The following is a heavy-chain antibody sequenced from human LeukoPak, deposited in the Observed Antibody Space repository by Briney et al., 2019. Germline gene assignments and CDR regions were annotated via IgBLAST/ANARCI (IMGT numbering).Heavy chain of an antibody. CDR1: DDSITMYY. V-gene: IGHV4-59*01. CDR3: ARGRVSSSTWYSTYYYYFYMDV. J-gene: IGHJ6*03. CDR2: VDHTGST. Sequence: SETLSLTCSLSDDSITMYYWTWIRQPPGKGLEGSGYVDHTGSTNLNPSLNGRVSISRDTTKNLFSLRLRSVTAAATAVYFCARGRVSSSTWYSTYYYYFYMDVWGKGTTVTVSS. D-gene: IGHD1-1*01.